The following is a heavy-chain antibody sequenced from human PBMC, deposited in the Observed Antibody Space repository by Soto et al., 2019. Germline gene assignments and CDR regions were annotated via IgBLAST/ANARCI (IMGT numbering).Heavy chain of an antibody. CDR1: GASISSSRSY. CDR3: ASPHQGNYDFLSGYYALDY. CDR2: FYYTGGTYST. Sequence: PSETLSLTCTVSGASISSSRSYWGWVRQPPGKGLEWIVSFYYTGGTYSTYYNPSLKSRVTISVDTSKSQFSLNLRSVTAADTAVYYCASPHQGNYDFLSGYYALDYWGQGTLVTVSS. D-gene: IGHD3-3*01. V-gene: IGHV4-39*01. J-gene: IGHJ4*02.